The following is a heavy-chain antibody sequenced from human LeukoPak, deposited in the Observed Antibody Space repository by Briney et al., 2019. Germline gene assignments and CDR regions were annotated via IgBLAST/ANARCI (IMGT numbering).Heavy chain of an antibody. CDR1: GFTFSSYS. J-gene: IGHJ4*02. D-gene: IGHD6-19*01. V-gene: IGHV3-21*01. CDR3: ARVGSGWTLDY. CDR2: ISSSSYI. Sequence: AGGSLRLSCAASGFTFSSYSMNWVRQAPGKGLEWVSSISSSSYIYYADSVKGRFTISRDNAKNSLYLQMNSLRAEDTAVYYCARVGSGWTLDYWGQGTLVTVSS.